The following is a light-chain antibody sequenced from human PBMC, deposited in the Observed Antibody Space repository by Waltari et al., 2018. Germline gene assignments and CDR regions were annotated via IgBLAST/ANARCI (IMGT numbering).Light chain of an antibody. CDR3: CSFTARGTWI. CDR1: SSDVGAYGY. Sequence: QSALTQPGSVSGSPGQSITIPCTGTSSDVGAYGYVSWYQQKPDKAPKLLIFDVNNRALGVSHRFSGSKSGNTASLTISGLQAEDESDYYCCSFTARGTWIFGGGTRLTVV. J-gene: IGLJ2*01. CDR2: DVN. V-gene: IGLV2-14*03.